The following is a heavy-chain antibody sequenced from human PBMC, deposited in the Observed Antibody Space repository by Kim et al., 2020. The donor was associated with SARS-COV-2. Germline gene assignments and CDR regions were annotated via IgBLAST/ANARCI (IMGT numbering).Heavy chain of an antibody. CDR3: ARGSMVRGVITRPLLYY. CDR2: INPNSGGT. D-gene: IGHD3-10*01. Sequence: ASVKVSCKASGYTFTGYYMHWVRQAPGQGLEWMGRINPNSGGTNYAQKFQGRVTMTRYTSISTAYMELSRLRSDDTAVYYCARGSMVRGVITRPLLYYWGQGTLVTVSS. CDR1: GYTFTGYY. J-gene: IGHJ4*02. V-gene: IGHV1-2*06.